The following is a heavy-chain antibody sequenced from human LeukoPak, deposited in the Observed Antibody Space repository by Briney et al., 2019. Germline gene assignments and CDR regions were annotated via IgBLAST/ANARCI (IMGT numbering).Heavy chain of an antibody. J-gene: IGHJ6*04. CDR2: ISGSGGST. CDR1: GFTFSSYG. CDR3: ARGVDV. Sequence: GGSLRLSCAASGFTFSSYGMSWVRQAPGKGLEWVSAISGSGGSTYYADSVKGRFTISRDNAKNSLFLQMNSLRVEDTAVYYCARGVDVWGKGTTVTVSS. V-gene: IGHV3-23*01.